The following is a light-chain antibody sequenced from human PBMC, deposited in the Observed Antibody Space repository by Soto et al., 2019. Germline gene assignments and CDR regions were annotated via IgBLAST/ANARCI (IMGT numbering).Light chain of an antibody. V-gene: IGKV3-20*01. CDR1: QSVTSSY. Sequence: EIVLTQSPDTLSLSPGERATLSCRASQSVTSSYLAWYQHKPGQAPRLLIYGTSNRATGIPDMFSGSGSGTDFTLTISRLEPEDFAVYYCQQYGSSPQTFGQGTRVDIK. CDR3: QQYGSSPQT. CDR2: GTS. J-gene: IGKJ1*01.